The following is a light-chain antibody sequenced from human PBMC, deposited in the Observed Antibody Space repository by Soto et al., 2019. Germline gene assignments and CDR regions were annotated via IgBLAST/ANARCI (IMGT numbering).Light chain of an antibody. CDR1: SSDDGSYNL. V-gene: IGLV2-23*02. CDR3: CSYAGSSTV. CDR2: EVS. Sequence: QSVLTQPASVSGSPGQSITISCTGTSSDDGSYNLVSWYQQHSGKAPKLMIYEVSKRPSGVSNRFSGSNSGNTASLSISGLQAEDEADYYCCSYAGSSTVFGTGTKVTVL. J-gene: IGLJ1*01.